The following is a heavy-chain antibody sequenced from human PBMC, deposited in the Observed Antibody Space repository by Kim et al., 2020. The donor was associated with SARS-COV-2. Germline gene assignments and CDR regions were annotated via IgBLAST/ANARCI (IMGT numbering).Heavy chain of an antibody. CDR1: GGSVSSGSYY. D-gene: IGHD2-15*01. CDR2: TYKSGST. V-gene: IGHV4-61*01. J-gene: IGHJ3*02. CDR3: ARDDRYCTGGSCYPGAFDI. Sequence: SETLSLTCTVSGGSVSSGSYYWSWIRQPPRKGLEWIGYTYKSGSTKYNPSLKSRVTISAATSKHQFSLKLRSVTAADTAVYYCARDDRYCTGGSCYPGAFDIWGQGTIGTVSS.